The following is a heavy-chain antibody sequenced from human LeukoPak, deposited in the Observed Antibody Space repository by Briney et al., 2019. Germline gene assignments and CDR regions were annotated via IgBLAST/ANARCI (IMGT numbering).Heavy chain of an antibody. V-gene: IGHV4-30-4*01. CDR3: ARVVAYSSSWGTLDY. D-gene: IGHD6-13*01. Sequence: SQTLSLTCTVSGGSISSGDYYWSWIRQPPGKGLEWIGYIYCSGSTYYNPSLKSRVTISVDTSKNQFSLKLSSVTAADTAVYYCARVVAYSSSWGTLDYWGQGTLVTVSS. CDR2: IYCSGST. CDR1: GGSISSGDYY. J-gene: IGHJ4*02.